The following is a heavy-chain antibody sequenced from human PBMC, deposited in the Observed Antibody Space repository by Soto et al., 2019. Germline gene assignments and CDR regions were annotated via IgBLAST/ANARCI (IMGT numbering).Heavy chain of an antibody. CDR3: ARVSCISTSCYGRGWFDP. V-gene: IGHV3-21*01. CDR2: ISSSSSYI. J-gene: IGHJ5*02. D-gene: IGHD2-2*01. Sequence: EVQLVESGGGLVKPGGSLRLSCAASGFTFSSYSMNWVRQAPGKGLEWVSSISSSSSYIYYADSVKGRFTISRDNAKNALYLQMSSLRAEDTAVYYCARVSCISTSCYGRGWFDPWGQGTLVTVSS. CDR1: GFTFSSYS.